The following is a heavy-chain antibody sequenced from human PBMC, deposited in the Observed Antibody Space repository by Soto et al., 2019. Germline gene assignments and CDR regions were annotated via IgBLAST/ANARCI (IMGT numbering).Heavy chain of an antibody. D-gene: IGHD5-12*01. V-gene: IGHV3-9*01. Sequence: GGSLRLSGAASGFTFDDYAMHWVRQAPGKGLEWVSGISWNSGSIGYADSVKGRFTISRDNAKNSLYLQMNSLRAEDTALYYCAKDNMFRCGYGICMHAFVIWGQGPMVTVS. CDR3: AKDNMFRCGYGICMHAFVI. CDR1: GFTFDDYA. CDR2: ISWNSGSI. J-gene: IGHJ3*02.